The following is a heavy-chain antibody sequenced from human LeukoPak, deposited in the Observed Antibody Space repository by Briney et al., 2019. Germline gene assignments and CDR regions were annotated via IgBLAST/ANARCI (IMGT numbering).Heavy chain of an antibody. CDR3: ARAGYCSSTSCSLWFDP. CDR1: GYSFTSYW. CDR2: IYPGDSDT. J-gene: IGHJ5*02. V-gene: IGHV5-51*01. Sequence: GESLKISCKGSGYSFTSYWIGWVRQMPGKGLEWMGIIYPGDSDTRYSPSFQGQVTISADKSISTAYLQWSSLKASDTAMYYCARAGYCSSTSCSLWFDPWGQGTLVTVSS. D-gene: IGHD2-2*01.